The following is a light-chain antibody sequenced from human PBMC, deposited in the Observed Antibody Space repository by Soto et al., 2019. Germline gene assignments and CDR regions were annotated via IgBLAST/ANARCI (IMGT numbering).Light chain of an antibody. J-gene: IGKJ3*01. Sequence: DIPMTQSPSTLSASVGDRVTITCRASQSISSWLAWYQQKPGKAPKLLIYKASSLESGVPSRFSGSGSGTEFTLTISSLQPDDFATYYCQQYNSYSPITFGPGTKVDIK. CDR1: QSISSW. V-gene: IGKV1-5*03. CDR3: QQYNSYSPIT. CDR2: KAS.